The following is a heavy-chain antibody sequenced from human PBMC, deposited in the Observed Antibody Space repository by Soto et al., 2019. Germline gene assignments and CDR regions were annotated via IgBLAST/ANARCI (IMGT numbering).Heavy chain of an antibody. D-gene: IGHD6-13*01. J-gene: IGHJ4*02. Sequence: QGQLVQSGAEEKKPGASVKVSCKASGYTFTSYAMHWVRQAPGQRLEWMGWINAGNGNTKYSQKLQGRVTITRDTSASTAYMELSSLRSEETAIYYCARWAAGCDYWGQGTLVTVSS. CDR2: INAGNGNT. V-gene: IGHV1-3*05. CDR3: ARWAAGCDY. CDR1: GYTFTSYA.